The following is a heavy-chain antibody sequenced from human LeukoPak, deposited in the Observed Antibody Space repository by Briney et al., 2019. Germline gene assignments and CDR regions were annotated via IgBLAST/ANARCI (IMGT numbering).Heavy chain of an antibody. CDR3: ARGGYSYGSQISLGY. D-gene: IGHD5-18*01. CDR1: GYTFTGYG. CDR2: ISAYNGNT. V-gene: IGHV1-18*04. J-gene: IGHJ4*02. Sequence: ASVKVSCKASGYTFTGYGVSWVRQAPGQGLEWMGWISAYNGNTNYAQKLQGRVTMTTDTSTSTAYMELRSLTSDDTAVYYCARGGYSYGSQISLGYWGQGTLVTVSS.